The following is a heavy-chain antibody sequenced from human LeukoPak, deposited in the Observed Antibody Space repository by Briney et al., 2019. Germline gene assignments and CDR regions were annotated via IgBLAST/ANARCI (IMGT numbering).Heavy chain of an antibody. D-gene: IGHD4-11*01. V-gene: IGHV3-30*02. CDR3: ARYGLAVTTFEYFCDY. J-gene: IGHJ4*01. CDR1: GFTFSRYG. CDR2: IRYDGSNK. Sequence: GGSLRLSCAASGFTFSRYGMHWVRQAPGKGLEWVGFIRYDGSNKYYTDSVKGRFTISRDNSKNTLYLQMNSLRVEDTAVYYCARYGLAVTTFEYFCDYWGHGTLVTVS.